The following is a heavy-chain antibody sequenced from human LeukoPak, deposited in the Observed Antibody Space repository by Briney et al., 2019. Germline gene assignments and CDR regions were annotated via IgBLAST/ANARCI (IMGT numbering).Heavy chain of an antibody. CDR1: GFTFNDYA. D-gene: IGHD3-16*01. Sequence: PGGSLRLSCAASGFTFNDYAMHWVRQVPGKGLEWVSGISWNSGNIDYAGSVKGRFTISRDNAKNSLYLQMNSLTTEDMALYYCVKEYSMITFGGVAFDYWGQGTLVTVSS. V-gene: IGHV3-9*03. CDR2: ISWNSGNI. CDR3: VKEYSMITFGGVAFDY. J-gene: IGHJ4*02.